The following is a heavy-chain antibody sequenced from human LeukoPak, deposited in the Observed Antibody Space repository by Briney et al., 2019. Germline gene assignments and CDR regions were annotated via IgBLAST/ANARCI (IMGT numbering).Heavy chain of an antibody. J-gene: IGHJ4*02. D-gene: IGHD4-11*01. CDR3: ARDRGTETNISPYNFDS. Sequence: GGSLRLSCAASGFTFSSYSMNWVRQAPGKGLEWVSSISSSSSYIYYADSVKGRFTISRDNAKNSLYLQMNSLRAEDTAVYYWARDRGTETNISPYNFDSGGREPLVPVSS. V-gene: IGHV3-21*01. CDR2: ISSSSSYI. CDR1: GFTFSSYS.